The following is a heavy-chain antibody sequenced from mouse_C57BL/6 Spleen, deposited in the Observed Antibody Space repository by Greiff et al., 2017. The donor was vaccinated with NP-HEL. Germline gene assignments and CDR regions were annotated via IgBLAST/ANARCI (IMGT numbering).Heavy chain of an antibody. CDR1: GFTFSDYG. D-gene: IGHD1-1*01. J-gene: IGHJ1*03. CDR3: ARLYYYGSSYDWYFDV. V-gene: IGHV5-17*01. Sequence: EVQRVESGGGLVKPGGSLKLSCAASGFTFSDYGMHWVRQAPEKGLEWVAYISSGSSTLYYADKVKGRFTITRDNATNTLFLQMTSLRSEDTAMYYCARLYYYGSSYDWYFDVWGTGTTVTVSS. CDR2: ISSGSSTL.